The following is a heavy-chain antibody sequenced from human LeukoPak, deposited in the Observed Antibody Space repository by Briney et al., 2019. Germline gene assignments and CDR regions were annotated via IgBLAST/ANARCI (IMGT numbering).Heavy chain of an antibody. J-gene: IGHJ4*02. CDR1: GYIFSNYG. Sequence: GASVKVSCKASGYIFSNYGISWVRQAPGQGHEWMGWISGHNGNTNYAQKVQDRVTMTTDTSTNTAYMELKTLRSDDTAVYFCARDHAGSYYDVWSGYYNDDGGADYWGQGTLVTVSS. CDR2: ISGHNGNT. CDR3: ARDHAGSYYDVWSGYYNDDGGADY. V-gene: IGHV1-18*01. D-gene: IGHD3-3*01.